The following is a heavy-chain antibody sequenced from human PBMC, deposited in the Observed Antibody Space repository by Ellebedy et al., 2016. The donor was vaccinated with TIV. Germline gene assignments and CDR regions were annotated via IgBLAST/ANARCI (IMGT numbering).Heavy chain of an antibody. J-gene: IGHJ6*02. D-gene: IGHD2-8*01. V-gene: IGHV3-21*01. CDR1: GFTFSSYS. CDR3: ARGACMLLSCRSGYGMDV. CDR2: ISGGSSSI. Sequence: GESLKISCAASGFTFSSYSMNWVRPAPGKGPEWISSISGGSSSIYYGHSVKGRFTMSRDNAKNSVYLQMNSLRAEDTAVYYCARGACMLLSCRSGYGMDVWGQGTTVTVSS.